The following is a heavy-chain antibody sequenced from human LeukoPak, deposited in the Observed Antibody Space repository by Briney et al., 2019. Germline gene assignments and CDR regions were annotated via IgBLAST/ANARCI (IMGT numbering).Heavy chain of an antibody. CDR3: AKGGKWDVTPFDY. J-gene: IGHJ4*02. CDR1: GFTFSNSA. CDR2: ISGGGGST. Sequence: GGSLRLSCAASGFTFSNSAMNWVRQAPGKGLEWVSTISGGGGSTYYADSVKGRFTISRDNSKNTLYLQVNSLRAEDTAVYYCAKGGKWDVTPFDYWGQGTLVTVSS. D-gene: IGHD1-26*01. V-gene: IGHV3-23*01.